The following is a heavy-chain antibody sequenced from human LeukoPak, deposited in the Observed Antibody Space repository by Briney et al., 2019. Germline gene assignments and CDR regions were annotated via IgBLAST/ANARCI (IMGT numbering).Heavy chain of an antibody. J-gene: IGHJ4*02. V-gene: IGHV4-59*13. CDR3: ARARQGYNSSSPYDY. D-gene: IGHD6-6*01. CDR1: GGSISSYY. CDR2: IYYSGST. Sequence: ASETLSLTCTVSGGSISSYYWSWIRQPPGKGLEWIGYIYYSGSTNYNPSLKSRVTISGDTSKNQVSLKLSSVTAAHTAVYYCARARQGYNSSSPYDYWGQGTLVTVSS.